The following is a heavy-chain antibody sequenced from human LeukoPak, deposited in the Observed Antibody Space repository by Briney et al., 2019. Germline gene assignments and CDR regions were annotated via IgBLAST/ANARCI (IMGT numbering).Heavy chain of an antibody. J-gene: IGHJ4*02. V-gene: IGHV3-30-3*01. CDR2: ILSDGSNK. Sequence: GTSLRLSCAAAGFTFSTYTIHWVRQAPDKGLEWVALILSDGSNKYYAESVEGRFTISRDNSKNTVYLQMNSLRGDDTAIYYCARDGGYSFGHRIDYWGQGTLVTVSS. D-gene: IGHD5-12*01. CDR1: GFTFSTYT. CDR3: ARDGGYSFGHRIDY.